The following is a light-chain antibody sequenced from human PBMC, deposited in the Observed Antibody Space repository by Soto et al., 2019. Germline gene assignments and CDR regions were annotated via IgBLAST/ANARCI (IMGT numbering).Light chain of an antibody. J-gene: IGLJ2*01. CDR3: SSYAGSNNLV. Sequence: QSALTQPPSASGSPGQSVTISCTGTSSDVGGYNYVSWYHQHPGKATKLMIYEVSKPPSGVPDRSSGSKSGNTASLTVSGLKAEDEADYYGSSYAGSNNLVFGGGTKLTVL. CDR2: EVS. CDR1: SSDVGGYNY. V-gene: IGLV2-8*01.